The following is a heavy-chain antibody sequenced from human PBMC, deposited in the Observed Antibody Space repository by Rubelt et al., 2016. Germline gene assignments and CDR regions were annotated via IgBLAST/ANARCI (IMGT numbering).Heavy chain of an antibody. J-gene: IGHJ6*02. CDR3: AADSGYGPSMDV. V-gene: IGHV1-58*01. D-gene: IGHD5-12*01. CDR1: GFTFTSSA. Sequence: QMQLVQSGPEVKKPGTSVKVSCKASGFTFTSSAVQWVRQARGQRLEWIGWIVVGSGNTNYAQKFQERVTITRDMSTSTAYMGLSSLGSEDTAVYYCAADSGYGPSMDVWGQGTTVTVSS. CDR2: IVVGSGNT.